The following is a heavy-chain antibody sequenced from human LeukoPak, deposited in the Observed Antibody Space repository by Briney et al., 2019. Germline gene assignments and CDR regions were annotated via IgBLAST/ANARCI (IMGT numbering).Heavy chain of an antibody. D-gene: IGHD2-15*01. Sequence: SETLSLTCTVSGGSISSYYWSWIRQPPGKGLEWIGYIYYSGSTNYNPSLKSRVTISVDTSKNQFSLKLSSVTAADTAVYYCARSELGYCSGGSCYGNDYWGQGTLVTVSS. CDR1: GGSISSYY. CDR2: IYYSGST. CDR3: ARSELGYCSGGSCYGNDY. V-gene: IGHV4-59*08. J-gene: IGHJ4*02.